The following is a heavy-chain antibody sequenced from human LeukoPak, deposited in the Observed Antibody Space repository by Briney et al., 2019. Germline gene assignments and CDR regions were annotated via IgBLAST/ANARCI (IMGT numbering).Heavy chain of an antibody. J-gene: IGHJ3*01. CDR3: ARGGFNHAFDV. CDR1: GFTFTSYW. CDR2: TNNDGSNT. Sequence: PGGSLRLSCAASGFTFTSYWMHWVRQAPGKGLVWVSRTNNDGSNTIYADSVKGRFTMSRDNAKNTLYLQMNSLRADDTAVYYCARGGFNHAFDVWGQGTLVTVSS. V-gene: IGHV3-74*01.